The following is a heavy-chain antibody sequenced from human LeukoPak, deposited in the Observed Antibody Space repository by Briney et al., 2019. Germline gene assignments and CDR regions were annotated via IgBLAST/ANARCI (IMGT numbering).Heavy chain of an antibody. D-gene: IGHD6-13*01. CDR1: GYTFTSND. J-gene: IGHJ5*02. Sequence: ASVKVSCKASGYTFTSNDINWVRQATGQGLEWMGWMNPNSGNTGYAQKFQGRVTMTRNTSISTAYMELSSLRSEDTAVYYCARVAAPGTGYWFDPWGQGTLVTVSS. V-gene: IGHV1-8*01. CDR3: ARVAAPGTGYWFDP. CDR2: MNPNSGNT.